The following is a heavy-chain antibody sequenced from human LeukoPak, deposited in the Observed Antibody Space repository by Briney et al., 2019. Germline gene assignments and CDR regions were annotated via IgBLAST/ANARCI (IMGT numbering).Heavy chain of an antibody. CDR1: GGSISSYY. V-gene: IGHV4-59*01. Sequence: SEALSLTCNVSGGSISSYYWSWIRQPPGKGLEWIGYIYYSGSTNYNPSLKSRVTISVDTSKNQFSLKLSSVTAADTAVYYCARLGNTMVRDYWGQGTLVTVSS. CDR3: ARLGNTMVRDY. CDR2: IYYSGST. D-gene: IGHD3-10*01. J-gene: IGHJ4*02.